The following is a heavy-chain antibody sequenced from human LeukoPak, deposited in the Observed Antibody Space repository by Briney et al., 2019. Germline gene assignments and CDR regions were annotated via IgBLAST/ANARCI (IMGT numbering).Heavy chain of an antibody. CDR1: GGSISNHY. Sequence: PSETLSLTCTVSGGSISNHYWNWIRQPPGKGLEWIGEIYHSGSTNYNPSLKSRVTISVDKSKNQFSLKLSSVTAADTAVYYCARRDSSIVAALNYWGQGTLVTVSS. CDR2: IYHSGST. CDR3: ARRDSSIVAALNY. J-gene: IGHJ4*02. V-gene: IGHV4-59*11. D-gene: IGHD6-6*01.